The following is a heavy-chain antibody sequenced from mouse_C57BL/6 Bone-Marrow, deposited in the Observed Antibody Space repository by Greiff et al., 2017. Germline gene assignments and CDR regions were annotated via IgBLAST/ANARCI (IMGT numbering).Heavy chain of an antibody. Sequence: AQLQQSGAELVRPGASVTLSCKASGYTFTDYEMHWVKQTPVHGLEWIGAIDPETGGTAYNQKFKGKAILTADKSSSTAYMELRSLTSEDSAVYYCTRSVCSWFAYWGQGTLVTVSA. J-gene: IGHJ3*01. CDR3: TRSVCSWFAY. V-gene: IGHV1-15*01. CDR2: IDPETGGT. CDR1: GYTFTDYE.